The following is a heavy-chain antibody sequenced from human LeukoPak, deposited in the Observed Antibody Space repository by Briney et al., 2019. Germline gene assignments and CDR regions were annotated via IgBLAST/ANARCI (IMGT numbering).Heavy chain of an antibody. CDR2: IYHSGST. V-gene: IGHV4-30-2*01. Sequence: SETLSLTCTVSGGSISSGGYYWSWIRQPPGKGLEWIGYIYHSGSTYYNPSLKSRVTISVDRSKNQFSLKLSSVTAADTAVYYCARGRVELRLWGQGTLVTVSS. J-gene: IGHJ4*02. CDR3: ARGRVELRL. CDR1: GGSISSGGYY. D-gene: IGHD1-7*01.